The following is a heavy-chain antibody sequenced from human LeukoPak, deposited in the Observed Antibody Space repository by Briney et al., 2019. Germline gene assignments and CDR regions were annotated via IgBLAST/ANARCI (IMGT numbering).Heavy chain of an antibody. J-gene: IGHJ4*02. CDR2: LYGGGST. Sequence: GGSLRLSCAASGFTFSSYAMSWVRQAPGKGLECVSVLYGGGSTYYADSVKGRFIISRDNSKNTLYLQMNSLRAEDTAVYYCARGDNWNDMLDYWGQGTLVTVSS. D-gene: IGHD1-1*01. CDR1: GFTFSSYA. V-gene: IGHV3-53*01. CDR3: ARGDNWNDMLDY.